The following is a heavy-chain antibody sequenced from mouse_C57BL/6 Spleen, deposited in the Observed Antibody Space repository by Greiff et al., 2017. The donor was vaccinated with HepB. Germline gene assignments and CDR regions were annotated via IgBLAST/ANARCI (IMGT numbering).Heavy chain of an antibody. Sequence: VQLQQPGAELVKPGASVKMSCKASGYTFTSYWITWVKQRPGQGLEWIGDIYPGSGSTNYNEKFKSKATLTVDTSSSTAYMQLSSLTSEDSAVYYCARSPFITTVDWYFDVWGTGTTVTVSS. V-gene: IGHV1-55*01. CDR3: ARSPFITTVDWYFDV. CDR1: GYTFTSYW. CDR2: IYPGSGST. D-gene: IGHD1-1*01. J-gene: IGHJ1*03.